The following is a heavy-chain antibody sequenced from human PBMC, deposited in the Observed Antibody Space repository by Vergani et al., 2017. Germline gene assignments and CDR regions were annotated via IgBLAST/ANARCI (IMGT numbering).Heavy chain of an antibody. J-gene: IGHJ3*02. CDR2: ISWNSGSI. V-gene: IGHV3-9*01. CDR3: AREGAGRAIVVEPDAFDI. D-gene: IGHD3-22*01. CDR1: GFTFDDYA. Sequence: EVQLVESGGGLVQPGRSLRLSCAASGFTFDDYAMHWVRQAPGKGLEWVSGISWNSGSIGYADSVKGRFTISRDNAKNTLYLQMNSLRAEDTAVYYCAREGAGRAIVVEPDAFDIWGQGTMVTVSS.